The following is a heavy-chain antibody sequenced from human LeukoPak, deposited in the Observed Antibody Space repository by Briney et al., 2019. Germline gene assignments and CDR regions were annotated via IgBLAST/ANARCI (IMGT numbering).Heavy chain of an antibody. J-gene: IGHJ6*03. V-gene: IGHV4-61*05. CDR1: GGSISSSTYY. Sequence: PSETLSLTCTVSGGSISSSTYYWGWIRQPPGKGLEWIGYIYYSGSTNYNPSLKSRVTISVDTSKNQFSLKLSSVTAADTAVYYCARGQSPKYYYYYMDVWGKGTTVTVSS. CDR2: IYYSGST. CDR3: ARGQSPKYYYYYMDV.